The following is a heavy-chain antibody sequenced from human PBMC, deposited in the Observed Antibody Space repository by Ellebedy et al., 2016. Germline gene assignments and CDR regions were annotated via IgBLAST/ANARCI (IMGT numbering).Heavy chain of an antibody. CDR3: AGDSRGITAAGTSLHY. CDR2: IYRSGST. J-gene: IGHJ4*02. V-gene: IGHV3-53*01. Sequence: GESLKISCAASGFAVSSNYMSWVRQAPGKGLEWVAIIYRSGSTFYPDSVKGRFTISRDNSKNTLYLQMNSLRAEDTAVYYCAGDSRGITAAGTSLHYWGQGTLVTVSS. CDR1: GFAVSSNY. D-gene: IGHD6-13*01.